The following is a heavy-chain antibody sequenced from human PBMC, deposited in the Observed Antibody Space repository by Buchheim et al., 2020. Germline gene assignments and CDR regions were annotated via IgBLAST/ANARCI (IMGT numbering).Heavy chain of an antibody. Sequence: QVQLQESGPGLVKPSGTLSLTCAVSGGSISSSNWWSWVRQPPGKGLEWIGEIYYSGSTNYNPSLKSRLTISVDKSKNQFSLNLTSVTAADTAVYFCARKDHDFWSGHYTLDSWGPGTL. J-gene: IGHJ4*02. CDR3: ARKDHDFWSGHYTLDS. CDR1: GGSISSSNW. V-gene: IGHV4-4*02. CDR2: IYYSGST. D-gene: IGHD3-3*01.